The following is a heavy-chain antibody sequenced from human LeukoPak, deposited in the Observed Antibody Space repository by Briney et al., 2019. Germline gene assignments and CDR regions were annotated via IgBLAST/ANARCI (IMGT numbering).Heavy chain of an antibody. Sequence: SQTLSLTCTVSGGSISSGSYYWSWIRQPAGKGLEWIGYIYYSGSTNYNPSLKSRVTISVDTSKNQFSLKLSSVTAADTAVYYCARRLDYGDYYAFDIWGQGTMVTVSS. CDR2: IYYSGST. J-gene: IGHJ3*02. CDR3: ARRLDYGDYYAFDI. D-gene: IGHD4-17*01. CDR1: GGSISSGSYY. V-gene: IGHV4-61*10.